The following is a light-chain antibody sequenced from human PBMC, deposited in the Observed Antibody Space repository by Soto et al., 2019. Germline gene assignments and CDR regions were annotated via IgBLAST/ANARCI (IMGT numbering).Light chain of an antibody. CDR1: SSDIGFYNY. CDR2: EVT. J-gene: IGLJ1*01. V-gene: IGLV2-14*01. CDR3: SSYTSTYAIYV. Sequence: QSVLTQPASVSGSPGQSITISCTGTSSDIGFYNYVSWYQHHPGKAPKLIIYEVTNRPSGVSNRFSGSKSGNTASLTISGLQAEDEADYHCSSYTSTYAIYVFGAGTKVTV.